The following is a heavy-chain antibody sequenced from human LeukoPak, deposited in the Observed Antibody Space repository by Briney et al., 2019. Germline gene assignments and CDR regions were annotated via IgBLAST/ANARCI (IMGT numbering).Heavy chain of an antibody. Sequence: SQTLSLTCTVSGGSISSGDYYWSWIRQPPGKGLEWIGSIYYSGSTYYNPSLKSRVTISVDTSKNQFSLKLSSVTAADTAVYYCARDIGSCSGGSCVPLDYWGQGTLVTVSS. CDR3: ARDIGSCSGGSCVPLDY. CDR2: IYYSGST. V-gene: IGHV4-39*07. D-gene: IGHD2-15*01. CDR1: GGSISSGDYY. J-gene: IGHJ4*02.